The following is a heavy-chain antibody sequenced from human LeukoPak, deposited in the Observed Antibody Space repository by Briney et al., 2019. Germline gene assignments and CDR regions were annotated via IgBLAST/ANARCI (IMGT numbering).Heavy chain of an antibody. CDR1: GGSISSSNDS. J-gene: IGHJ4*02. V-gene: IGHV4-39*01. CDR3: ASLKVAAAAAPFDY. D-gene: IGHD6-13*01. Sequence: SETLSLTCTVSGGSISSSNDSWGWIRQPPGKGLEWIGNIYYRGSTYYNPSLKSRVTISVDTSKNQFSLNLSSVTAADTAVYYCASLKVAAAAAPFDYWGQGTLVTVSS. CDR2: IYYRGST.